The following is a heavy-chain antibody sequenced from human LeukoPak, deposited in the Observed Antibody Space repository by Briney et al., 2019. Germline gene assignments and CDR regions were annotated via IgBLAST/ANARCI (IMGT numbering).Heavy chain of an antibody. CDR2: ISSSGSTI. D-gene: IGHD6-19*01. J-gene: IGHJ4*02. V-gene: IGHV3-48*03. CDR3: ARGPAIAVAGPIGGLPYY. Sequence: GGSLRLSCAASGFTFSSYEMNWVRQAPGKGLEWVSYISSSGSTIYYADSVKGRFTISRDNAKNSLYLQMNSLRAEDTAVYYCARGPAIAVAGPIGGLPYYWGQGTLVTVSS. CDR1: GFTFSSYE.